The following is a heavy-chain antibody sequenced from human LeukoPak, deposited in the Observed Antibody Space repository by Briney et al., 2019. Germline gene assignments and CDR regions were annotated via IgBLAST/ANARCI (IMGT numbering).Heavy chain of an antibody. D-gene: IGHD3-3*01. J-gene: IGHJ4*02. CDR1: GYSFTGYY. CDR2: INPNSGGT. CDR3: ARDYDTIFGVIVPFDY. Sequence: GASVKVSCKASGYSFTGYYLHWVRQAPGQGLEWMGWINPNSGGTKYAQKFQGRVSMTRDTSINTAYVELNRPRTDGPVVYFCARDYDTIFGVIVPFDYWGEGTLVSVSS. V-gene: IGHV1-2*02.